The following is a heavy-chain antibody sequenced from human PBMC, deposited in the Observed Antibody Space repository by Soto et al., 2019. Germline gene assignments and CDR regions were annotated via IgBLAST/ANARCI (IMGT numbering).Heavy chain of an antibody. D-gene: IGHD2-2*01. V-gene: IGHV1-69*01. J-gene: IGHJ6*02. CDR1: GGTFRSYA. CDR2: IIPIFGTA. CDR3: ERDVIVVVADATRNYYYYGMDV. Sequence: QVQLVQSGDEVKKPGASVKVSCKASGGTFRSYAISWVRQAPGHGLEWMGGIIPIFGTANYAQKFQGRVTITADESTSTAYMELSSLRSEDTAVYYCERDVIVVVADATRNYYYYGMDVWGQGTTVTVSS.